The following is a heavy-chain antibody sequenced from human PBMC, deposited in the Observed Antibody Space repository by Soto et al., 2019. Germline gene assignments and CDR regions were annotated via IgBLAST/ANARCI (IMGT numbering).Heavy chain of an antibody. D-gene: IGHD6-13*01. CDR2: INPSGGST. CDR1: GXTFTSYY. Sequence: ASVKVSCKASGXTFTSYYMHWVRQAPGQGLEWMGIINPSGGSTSYAQKFQGRVTMTRDTSTSTVDMELSSLSSGDPAVYYCARVGSPDSRSWSQGAPREACFAPWGQGTRVTVSS. CDR3: ARVGSPDSRSWSQGAPREACFAP. J-gene: IGHJ5*02. V-gene: IGHV1-46*03.